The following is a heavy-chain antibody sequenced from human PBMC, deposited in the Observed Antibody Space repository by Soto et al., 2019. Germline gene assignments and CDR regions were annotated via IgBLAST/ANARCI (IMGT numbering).Heavy chain of an antibody. D-gene: IGHD1-7*01. V-gene: IGHV4-59*08. Sequence: SETLSLTCTVSGGSISSYYWSWIRQPPGKGLEWIGYIYYSGSTNYNPSLKSRVTISVDTSKNQFSLKLSSVTAADTAVYYCASSTGNYIDAFDIWGQGTMVTVSS. CDR1: GGSISSYY. CDR2: IYYSGST. CDR3: ASSTGNYIDAFDI. J-gene: IGHJ3*02.